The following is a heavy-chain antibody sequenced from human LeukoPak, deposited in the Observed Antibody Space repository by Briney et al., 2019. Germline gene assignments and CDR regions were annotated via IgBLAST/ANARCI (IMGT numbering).Heavy chain of an antibody. CDR2: IYYSGST. J-gene: IGHJ4*02. CDR3: ARAGGVKTAALDLDY. D-gene: IGHD6-25*01. V-gene: IGHV4-59*01. Sequence: SVTLSLTCTVSGGSISSYYWSWIRQPPGKGLEWIGYIYYSGSTNYNPSLKSRVTISVDTSKNQFSLKLSSVTTADTAVYYCARAGGVKTAALDLDYWGQGTLVTVSS. CDR1: GGSISSYY.